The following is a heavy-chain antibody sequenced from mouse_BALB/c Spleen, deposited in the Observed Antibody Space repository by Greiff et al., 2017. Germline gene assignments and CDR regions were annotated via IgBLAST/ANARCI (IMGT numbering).Heavy chain of an antibody. CDR2: IYPGDGDT. V-gene: IGHV1-87*01. CDR1: GYTFTSYW. Sequence: QVQLQQSGAELARPGASVKLSCKASGYTFTSYWMQWVKQRPGQGLEWIGAIYPGDGDTRYTQKFKGKATLTADKSSSTAYMQLSSLASEDSAVYYCARCYGSSYWFAYWGQGTLVTVSA. J-gene: IGHJ3*01. CDR3: ARCYGSSYWFAY. D-gene: IGHD1-1*01.